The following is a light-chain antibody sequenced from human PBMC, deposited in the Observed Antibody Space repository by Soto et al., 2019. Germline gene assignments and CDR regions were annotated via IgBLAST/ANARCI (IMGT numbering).Light chain of an antibody. CDR1: SSNIGNNY. CDR3: GTWDSSLSAGV. J-gene: IGLJ2*01. V-gene: IGLV1-51*01. Sequence: QSVLTQPPSVSAAPGQKVTISCSGSSSNIGNNYVSWYQQLPGTAPKLLIYDNNKRPSGIPDRFSGSKSGTSATLGITGLQTGDEAEDYCGTWDSSLSAGVFGGGTKLTVL. CDR2: DNN.